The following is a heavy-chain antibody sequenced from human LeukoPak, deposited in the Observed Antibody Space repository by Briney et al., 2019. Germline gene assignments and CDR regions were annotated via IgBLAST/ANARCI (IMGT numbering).Heavy chain of an antibody. CDR1: GFTFSSYG. Sequence: GGSLRLSCAASGFTFSSYGMHWVRQAPGKGLEWVTVISSDGNNKYYADSVRGRFTISRDNSKNSLYLQMNSLRPEDTAVYYCAKDVQMGSPRRLFDYWGQGTLVTVSS. CDR3: AKDVQMGSPRRLFDY. D-gene: IGHD1-26*01. J-gene: IGHJ4*02. V-gene: IGHV3-30*18. CDR2: ISSDGNNK.